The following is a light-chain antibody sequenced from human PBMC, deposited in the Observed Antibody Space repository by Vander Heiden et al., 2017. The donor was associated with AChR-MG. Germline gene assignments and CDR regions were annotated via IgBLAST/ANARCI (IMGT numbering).Light chain of an antibody. CDR3: QSYDSSLSDSGVV. J-gene: IGLJ2*01. CDR1: SSNIGAGYD. Sequence: QSVLAQPPSVSGAPGQRVTISCTGSSSNIGAGYDIHWYQHLPGTAPNLLIYVNNNRPSGVPARFSGSKSGASASLAITGLQTEDEADDYCQSYDSSLSDSGVVFGGGTKLTVL. V-gene: IGLV1-40*01. CDR2: VNN.